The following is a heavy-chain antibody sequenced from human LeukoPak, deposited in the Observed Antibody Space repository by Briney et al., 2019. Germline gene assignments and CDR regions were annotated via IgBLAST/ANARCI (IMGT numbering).Heavy chain of an antibody. CDR2: INHSGST. CDR3: ARGLYYYGSGSYYPVFDP. V-gene: IGHV4-34*01. Sequence: SETLSLTCAVYGGSFSGYYWSWIRQPPGKGLEWIGEINHSGSTNYNPSLKSRVTMSVDTSKNQFSLKLSSVTAADTAVYYCARGLYYYGSGSYYPVFDPWGQGTLVTVSS. CDR1: GGSFSGYY. D-gene: IGHD3-10*01. J-gene: IGHJ5*02.